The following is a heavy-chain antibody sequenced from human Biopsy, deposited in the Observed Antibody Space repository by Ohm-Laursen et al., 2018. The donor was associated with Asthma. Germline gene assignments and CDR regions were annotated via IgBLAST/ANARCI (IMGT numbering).Heavy chain of an antibody. J-gene: IGHJ1*01. V-gene: IGHV3-7*01. CDR3: ARTFHFWSPYHAEHYQL. D-gene: IGHD3-3*02. CDR1: EFTFGDYW. CDR2: IKHDGSEK. Sequence: GQTLSLTCAVSEFTFGDYWMSWVRQVPGKGLEWVANIKHDGSEKNHVDSLKGRFTISRDNAKNSLYLQMNSLRAEDTAVYYCARTFHFWSPYHAEHYQLWGQGTLVTVSS.